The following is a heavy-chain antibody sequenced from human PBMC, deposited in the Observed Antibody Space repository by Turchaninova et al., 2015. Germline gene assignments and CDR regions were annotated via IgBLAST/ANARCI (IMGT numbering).Heavy chain of an antibody. D-gene: IGHD3-22*01. CDR3: ARAPVPTYYDSSGYYSDY. CDR2: NIPMLNIG. J-gene: IGHJ4*02. CDR1: AGTFNTHA. Sequence: QVPLVQSGAELKKPGSSVTVSCKASAGTFNTHAITRVRQAPGQGLERVAGNIPMLNIGNYALKFQGRRTITADKSTTTAYRELSSLRSEDTAVYYCARAPVPTYYDSSGYYSDYWGQGTLVTVSS. V-gene: IGHV1-69*10.